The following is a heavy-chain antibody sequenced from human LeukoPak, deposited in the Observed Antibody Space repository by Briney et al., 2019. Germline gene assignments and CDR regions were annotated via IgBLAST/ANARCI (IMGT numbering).Heavy chain of an antibody. CDR2: ISSSGSTI. D-gene: IGHD2-2*01. CDR1: GFTFSSYE. Sequence: PGGSLRLSCAASGFTFSSYEMNWVRQAPGKGLEWVSYISSSGSTIYYADSAKGRFTISRDNAKNSLYLQMNSLRAEDTAVYYCARAHSRDIVVVPAASRGIYYYGMDVWGKGTTVTVSS. J-gene: IGHJ6*04. CDR3: ARAHSRDIVVVPAASRGIYYYGMDV. V-gene: IGHV3-48*03.